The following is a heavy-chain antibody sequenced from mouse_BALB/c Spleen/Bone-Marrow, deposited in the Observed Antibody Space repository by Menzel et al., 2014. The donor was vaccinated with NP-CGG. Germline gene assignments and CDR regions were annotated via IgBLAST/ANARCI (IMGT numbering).Heavy chain of an antibody. V-gene: IGHV4-1*02. Sequence: EVQLQESGGGLVQPGGSLKLSCAASGFDFSIYWMNWVRQAPGQGLEWIGEINSDSSTINYTPSLKDKFIISRDNAKNTLYLQRSKVRSEDTALYYGVREGIRPWLAYWGQGTLVTVSA. J-gene: IGHJ3*01. CDR2: INSDSSTI. CDR3: VREGIRPWLAY. CDR1: GFDFSIYW.